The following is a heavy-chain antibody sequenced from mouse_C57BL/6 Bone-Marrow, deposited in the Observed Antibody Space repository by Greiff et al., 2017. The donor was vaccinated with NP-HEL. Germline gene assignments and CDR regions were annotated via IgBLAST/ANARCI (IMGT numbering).Heavy chain of an antibody. J-gene: IGHJ1*03. CDR3: AREGRGDWYFDV. Sequence: EVQLVESGPGLVKPSQSLSLTCSVTGYSITSGYYWNWIRQFPGNKLEWMGYISYDGSNNYNPSLKNRISITRDTSKNQFFLKLNSVTTEDTATYYCAREGRGDWYFDVWGTGTTVTVSS. D-gene: IGHD3-3*01. CDR1: GYSITSGYY. V-gene: IGHV3-6*01. CDR2: ISYDGSN.